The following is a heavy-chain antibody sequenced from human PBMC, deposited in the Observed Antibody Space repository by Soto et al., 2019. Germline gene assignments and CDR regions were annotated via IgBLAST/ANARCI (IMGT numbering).Heavy chain of an antibody. D-gene: IGHD1-1*01. V-gene: IGHV2-5*02. J-gene: IGHJ4*02. CDR1: GFSLTTRPVG. CDR3: AHRQLDTGAWNEGTFDY. Sequence: QITLKESGPTLVKPTQTLTLTCTFSGFSLTTRPVGVGWIRQPPGQALEWVALIYWDDDKRYNPSLKTRVTITKDTSKNQVVLTMTNMDPVDTATYYCAHRQLDTGAWNEGTFDYWGQGALVTVSS. CDR2: IYWDDDK.